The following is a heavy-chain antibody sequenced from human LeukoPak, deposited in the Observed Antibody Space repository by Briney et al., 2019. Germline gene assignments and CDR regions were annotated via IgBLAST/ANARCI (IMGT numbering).Heavy chain of an antibody. CDR1: GGSFSNYY. Sequence: SETLSLTCAVYGGSFSNYYWNWIRQPPGKGLEWIGEIDHSGSTNYNPSLKSRVTISVDTSENQFSLKLSSVTAADTAVYYCASSGWDYWYFDLWGRGTLVTVSS. J-gene: IGHJ2*01. CDR3: ASSGWDYWYFDL. V-gene: IGHV4-34*01. CDR2: IDHSGST. D-gene: IGHD6-19*01.